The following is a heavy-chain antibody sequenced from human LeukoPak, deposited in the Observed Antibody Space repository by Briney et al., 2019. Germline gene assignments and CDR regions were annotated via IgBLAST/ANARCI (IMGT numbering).Heavy chain of an antibody. CDR2: IYTSGST. V-gene: IGHV4-4*07. CDR3: ARDLGLGYCSSTSCPNWFDP. CDR1: GGSINTYY. D-gene: IGHD2-2*01. J-gene: IGHJ5*02. Sequence: SETLSLSCTVSGGSINTYYWSWIRQPAGKGLEWIGRIYTSGSTNYNPSLKSRVTMSVDTSKNQFSLKLSSVTAADTAVYYCARDLGLGYCSSTSCPNWFDPWGQGTLVTVSS.